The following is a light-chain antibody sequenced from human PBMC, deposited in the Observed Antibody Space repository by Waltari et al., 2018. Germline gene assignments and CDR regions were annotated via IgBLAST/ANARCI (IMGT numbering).Light chain of an antibody. CDR3: VQALQTPLT. Sequence: DIVMTQSPLSLPVTPGEPASISGRSSQSLMHSNGYTYLDWYLQKPGQSHQLLIYLGSNRASGVPDRCSGSGSGTDFTLRISRVETEDVGVYYCVQALQTPLTFGGGTKVEIK. CDR2: LGS. J-gene: IGKJ4*01. V-gene: IGKV2-28*01. CDR1: QSLMHSNGYTY.